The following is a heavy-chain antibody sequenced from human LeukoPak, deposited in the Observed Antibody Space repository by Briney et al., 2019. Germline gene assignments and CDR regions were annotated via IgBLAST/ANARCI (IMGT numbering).Heavy chain of an antibody. CDR3: ARRRGYYYYDSSGYFDY. V-gene: IGHV3-30-3*01. Sequence: PGRSLRLSCAASGFTFSSYATHWVRQAPGKGLEWVAVISYDGSNKYYADSVKGRFTISRDNSKNTLYLQMNSLRAEDTAVYYCARRRGYYYYDSSGYFDYWGQGTLVTVSS. CDR2: ISYDGSNK. J-gene: IGHJ4*02. D-gene: IGHD3-22*01. CDR1: GFTFSSYA.